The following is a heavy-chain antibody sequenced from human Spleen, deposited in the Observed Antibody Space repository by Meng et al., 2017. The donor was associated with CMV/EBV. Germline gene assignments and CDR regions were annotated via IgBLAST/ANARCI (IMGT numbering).Heavy chain of an antibody. CDR1: GFAFSTYW. CDR3: ARGRLHSDY. J-gene: IGHJ4*02. CDR2: IKQDGSEK. V-gene: IGHV3-7*01. Sequence: GESLKISCAAAGFAFSTYWMTWVRQAPGKGLEWVANIKQDGSEKFYVDSVKGRFTISRDSAKNSLYLQMNSLRAEDTAVYYCARGRLHSDYWGQGTLVTVSS. D-gene: IGHD6-25*01.